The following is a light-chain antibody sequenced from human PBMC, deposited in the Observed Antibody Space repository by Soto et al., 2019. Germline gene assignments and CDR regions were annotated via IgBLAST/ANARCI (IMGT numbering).Light chain of an antibody. CDR2: GAS. CDR3: QQYVTSPWA. Sequence: EIVLTQSPGTLSLSPGERATLSCRASQSVSSSFLAWYQQKPGQAPRLLIYGASNRATGIPDMFSGSGSGTEFTITIRRLEPEDFAVYYCQQYVTSPWAFGQGTKVAIE. CDR1: QSVSSSF. J-gene: IGKJ1*01. V-gene: IGKV3-20*01.